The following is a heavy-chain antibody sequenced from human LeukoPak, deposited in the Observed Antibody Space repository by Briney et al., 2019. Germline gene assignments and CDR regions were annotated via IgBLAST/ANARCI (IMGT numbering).Heavy chain of an antibody. J-gene: IGHJ4*02. Sequence: GGSLRLSCAASGFTFSSYGMHWVRQAPGKGLEWVAVISYDGSNKYYADSVKGRFTISRDNSKNTLYLQMNSLRAEDTAVYYCAALEDDYADYWGQGTLVTVSS. CDR1: GFTFSSYG. D-gene: IGHD2-15*01. V-gene: IGHV3-30*03. CDR3: AALEDDYADY. CDR2: ISYDGSNK.